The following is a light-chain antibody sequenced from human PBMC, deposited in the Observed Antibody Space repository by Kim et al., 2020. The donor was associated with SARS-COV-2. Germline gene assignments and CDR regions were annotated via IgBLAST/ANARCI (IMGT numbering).Light chain of an antibody. Sequence: GQSVTISCTGTSSDIGTYNLVSWYQQHPGKAPKLMIYEVTKRPSGVYNRFSGSKSGNTASLTISGLQPEDEADYYCCSYAGSSTLVFGGGTQLTVL. CDR2: EVT. V-gene: IGLV2-23*02. CDR3: CSYAGSSTLV. J-gene: IGLJ3*02. CDR1: SSDIGTYNL.